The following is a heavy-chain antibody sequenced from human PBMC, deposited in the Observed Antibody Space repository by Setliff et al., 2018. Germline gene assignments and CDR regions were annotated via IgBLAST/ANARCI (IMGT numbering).Heavy chain of an antibody. D-gene: IGHD2-21*01. V-gene: IGHV3-11*04. J-gene: IGHJ6*02. CDR3: ARDWRHKAMDF. CDR1: GFTLSGYY. CDR2: ISNGGGSFE. Sequence: PGGSLRLSCVASGFTLSGYYMAWVRQSPGKGLEWISYISNGGGSFEYYADSVKGRFTISRDYAKNSLYLQVNSLRAEDTAVYYCARDWRHKAMDFWGQGTTVTVSS.